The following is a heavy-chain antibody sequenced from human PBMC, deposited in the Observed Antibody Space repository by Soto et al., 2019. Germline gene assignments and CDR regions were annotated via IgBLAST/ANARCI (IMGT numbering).Heavy chain of an antibody. D-gene: IGHD5-12*01. CDR2: IWYDGSNK. Sequence: QVQLVESGGGVVQPGRSLRLSCAASGFTFSSYGMHWVRQAPGKGLEWVAVIWYDGSNKYYADSVKGRFTISRDNSKNTLYLQMNSLRAEDTAVYYRAREGHDSGYGRPLGAFDIWGQGTMVTVSS. V-gene: IGHV3-33*01. CDR1: GFTFSSYG. CDR3: AREGHDSGYGRPLGAFDI. J-gene: IGHJ3*02.